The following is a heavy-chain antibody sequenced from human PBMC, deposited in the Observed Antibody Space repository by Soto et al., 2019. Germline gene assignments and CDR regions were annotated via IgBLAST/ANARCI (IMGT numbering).Heavy chain of an antibody. Sequence: GESLKISCAASGFTFTRYSMNWVRQAPGKGLEWVSPISSTTNYIYYGDSMKGRFTISRDNAKNSLYLEMNSLRAEDTAVYYCARESEDLTSNFDYWGQGTLVTV. J-gene: IGHJ4*02. CDR2: ISSTTNYI. CDR3: ARESEDLTSNFDY. CDR1: GFTFTRYS. V-gene: IGHV3-21*06.